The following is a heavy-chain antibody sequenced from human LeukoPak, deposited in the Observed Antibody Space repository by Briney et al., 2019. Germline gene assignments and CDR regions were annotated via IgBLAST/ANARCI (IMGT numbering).Heavy chain of an antibody. Sequence: GGSLRLSCAASGFTFSSYGMHWFGKAPGKGRDGLPVIGYDGSNKYYADSVKGRFTISRDNSKNTLYLQMNSLRAEDTAVYYCASEGYCTNGVCHDAFDIWGQGTMVTVSS. J-gene: IGHJ3*02. V-gene: IGHV3-33*01. CDR3: ASEGYCTNGVCHDAFDI. CDR2: IGYDGSNK. CDR1: GFTFSSYG. D-gene: IGHD2-8*01.